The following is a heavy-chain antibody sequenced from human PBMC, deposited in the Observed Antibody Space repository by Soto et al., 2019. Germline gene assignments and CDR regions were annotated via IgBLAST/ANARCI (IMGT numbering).Heavy chain of an antibody. CDR1: GFTVSSNY. D-gene: IGHD3-10*01. Sequence: GGSLRLSCAASGFTVSSNYMSWVRQAPGKGLEWVSVIYSGGSTYYADSVKGRFTISRDHSKNTLYLQMNSLRAEDTAVYYCARDPYYGSGSPNDYWGQGTLVTVSS. CDR2: IYSGGST. CDR3: ARDPYYGSGSPNDY. V-gene: IGHV3-66*01. J-gene: IGHJ4*02.